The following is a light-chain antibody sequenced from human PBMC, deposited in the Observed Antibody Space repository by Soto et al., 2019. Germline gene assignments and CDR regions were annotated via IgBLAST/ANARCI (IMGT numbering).Light chain of an antibody. J-gene: IGKJ1*01. Sequence: EIVLTQSPGTLSLSPGERASVSCRASQSVTGSYLAWYQQKPGQAPRLLIYEASSRATGIPDRFSGSGSGTDFTLTISILEPEDFAVYYCQQYANSPRTFGQGTKVEIK. CDR1: QSVTGSY. CDR3: QQYANSPRT. CDR2: EAS. V-gene: IGKV3-20*01.